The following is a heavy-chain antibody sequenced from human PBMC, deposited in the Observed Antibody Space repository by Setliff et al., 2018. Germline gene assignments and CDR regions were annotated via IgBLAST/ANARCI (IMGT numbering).Heavy chain of an antibody. J-gene: IGHJ6*02. CDR3: AREGHVDIMTGQDTMDV. CDR2: VCTTGSP. D-gene: IGHD3-9*01. V-gene: IGHV4-61*02. CDR1: GGSISSGNYY. Sequence: PSETLSLPCTVSGGSISSGNYYWSWIRQPAGKGLECIGRVCTTGSPNSNPPLKSRVTIALATSKNRISLELRSVTAADTAVYYGAREGHVDIMTGQDTMDVWGQGTTVTVSS.